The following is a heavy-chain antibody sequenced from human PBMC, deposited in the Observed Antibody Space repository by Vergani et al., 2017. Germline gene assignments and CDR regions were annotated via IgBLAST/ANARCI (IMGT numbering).Heavy chain of an antibody. Sequence: QMQLVQSGPEVKKPGTSVKVSCKASGFTFTSSAVQWVRQARGQRLEWIGWIVVGSGNTNYAQKFQERVTITRDMSTSTAYMELSSLRSEDTAVYYCAADRDVRGQTPAFDYWGQGTLVTVSS. CDR3: AADRDVRGQTPAFDY. CDR2: IVVGSGNT. CDR1: GFTFTSSA. J-gene: IGHJ4*02. D-gene: IGHD3-10*02. V-gene: IGHV1-58*01.